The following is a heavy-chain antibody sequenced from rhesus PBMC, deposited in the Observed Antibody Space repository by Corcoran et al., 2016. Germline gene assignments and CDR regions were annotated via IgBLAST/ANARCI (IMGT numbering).Heavy chain of an antibody. CDR2: ITYSGST. V-gene: IGHV4-122*02. CDR3: ARDGSRAGFDY. D-gene: IGHD6-31*01. Sequence: QVQLQESGPGLVKSSETLSLTCAVSGGSISSGYYYWSWIRQPPGKGLEWIGYITYSGSTSYNPSPKSRVTISRDTSKNQFSLELSSVTAADTAVYYCARDGSRAGFDYWGQGVLVTVSS. CDR1: GGSISSGYYY. J-gene: IGHJ4*01.